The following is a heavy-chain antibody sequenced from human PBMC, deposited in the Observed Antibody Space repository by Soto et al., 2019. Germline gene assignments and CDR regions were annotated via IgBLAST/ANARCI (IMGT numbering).Heavy chain of an antibody. D-gene: IGHD2-2*01. V-gene: IGHV1-69*01. CDR1: GGTFSSYA. J-gene: IGHJ6*02. CDR2: IIPIFGTA. CDR3: ERRVVPYATNYPYYGMDV. Sequence: QVQLVQSGAEVTTPGSSVKVSCKASGGTFSSYAISWVRQAPGQGLEWMRGIIPIFGTANYAQKFQGRVTITADEPTSIANKDLSSLRSEDKALYYCERRVVPYATNYPYYGMDVWGQGTTVTVSS.